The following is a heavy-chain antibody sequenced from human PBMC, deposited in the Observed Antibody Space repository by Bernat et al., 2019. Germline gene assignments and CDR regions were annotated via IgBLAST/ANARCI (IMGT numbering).Heavy chain of an antibody. Sequence: QVQLQESGPELVKPSQTLSLTCAVSGGSISSGDYSWSWIRQLPGKGLEWIRYIYYTGSTYYNPSLKSRLTISVDTSKNQFSLKLTSVTAADTAVYYCARGGTTVTDYYFDCWGQGTLVTVSS. J-gene: IGHJ4*02. D-gene: IGHD4-11*01. CDR1: GGSISSGDYS. V-gene: IGHV4-31*11. CDR3: ARGGTTVTDYYFDC. CDR2: IYYTGST.